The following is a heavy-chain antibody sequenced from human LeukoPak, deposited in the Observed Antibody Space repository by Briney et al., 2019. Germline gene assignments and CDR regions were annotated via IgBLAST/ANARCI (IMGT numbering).Heavy chain of an antibody. J-gene: IGHJ4*02. D-gene: IGHD3-10*01. CDR2: INHSGST. CDR3: ARLWFGELVTDS. CDR1: GGSFSGYY. V-gene: IGHV4-34*01. Sequence: KASESLSLTCAAYGGSFSGYYWSWIRQPPGKGLEWIGEINHSGSTNYNPSLKSRVTISVDTSKNQFSLKLRSVTAADTAVYYCARLWFGELVTDSWGQGTLVTVSS.